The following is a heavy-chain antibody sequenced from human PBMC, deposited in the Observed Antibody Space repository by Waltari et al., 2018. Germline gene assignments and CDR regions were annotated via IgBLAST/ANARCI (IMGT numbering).Heavy chain of an antibody. Sequence: EVQLLESGGGLVQPGGSLRPSCVASGFTFTSYAMSWVPQAPGKGLEWVSVIYSGGSTYYADSVKGRFTISRDNSKNTLYLQMNSLRAEDTAVYYCAKSTVRSPAKTTVTTPFDYWGQGTLVTVSS. CDR3: AKSTVRSPAKTTVTTPFDY. CDR2: IYSGGST. CDR1: GFTFTSYA. J-gene: IGHJ4*02. D-gene: IGHD4-17*01. V-gene: IGHV3-23*03.